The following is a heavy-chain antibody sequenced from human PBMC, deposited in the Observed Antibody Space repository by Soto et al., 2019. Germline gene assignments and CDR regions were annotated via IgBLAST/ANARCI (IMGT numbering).Heavy chain of an antibody. CDR1: GCTFSSYA. V-gene: IGHV1-69*13. Sequence: SVKVSWKASGCTFSSYAISWVSQAPGQGLEWMGGIIPIFGTANYAQKFQGRVTITADESTSTAYMELSSLRSEDTAVYYCARTDTAMVIGYYYYGMDVWGQGTTVTVSS. CDR2: IIPIFGTA. CDR3: ARTDTAMVIGYYYYGMDV. D-gene: IGHD5-18*01. J-gene: IGHJ6*02.